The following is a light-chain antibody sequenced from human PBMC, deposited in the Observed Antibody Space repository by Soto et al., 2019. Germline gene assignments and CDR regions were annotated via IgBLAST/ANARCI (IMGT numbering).Light chain of an antibody. V-gene: IGKV1-9*01. CDR1: QGISSY. Sequence: DIQLTQSPSFLSASVGDRVTITCRASQGISSYLAWYQQKPGKAPTLLIYAASTLQSGVPSRFSGSGSGTEFTLTISSLQPEDFATYYCLQLNSYPFTFGGGTKVEIK. CDR2: AAS. J-gene: IGKJ4*01. CDR3: LQLNSYPFT.